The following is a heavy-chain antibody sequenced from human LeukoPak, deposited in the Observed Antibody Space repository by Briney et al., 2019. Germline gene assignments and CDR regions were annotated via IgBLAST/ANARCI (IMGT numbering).Heavy chain of an antibody. CDR2: IYSGGST. D-gene: IGHD4-23*01. V-gene: IGHV3-53*04. Sequence: GGSLRLSCAASGFTVSSNYMSWVRQAPGKGLEWVSVIYSGGSTYYADSVKGRFTISRHNSKNTLYLQMNSLRAEDTAVYYCARDHEDGGNSDGGWFDPWGQGTLVTVSS. J-gene: IGHJ5*02. CDR1: GFTVSSNY. CDR3: ARDHEDGGNSDGGWFDP.